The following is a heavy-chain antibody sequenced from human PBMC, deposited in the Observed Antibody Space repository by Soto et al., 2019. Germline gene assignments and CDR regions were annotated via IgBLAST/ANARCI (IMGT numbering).Heavy chain of an antibody. V-gene: IGHV3-33*01. CDR2: FWYDASDK. J-gene: IGHJ4*02. CDR1: GFTFTSYS. Sequence: QVQVVESGGGVVPLGGSLRLSCVVSGFTFTSYSMHWVRQAPGKGLEWVSTFWYDASDKTYADSVEGRFTISRNPSRSTLFLQMDNLRADDTAIYYCVFGAWNEYFFDFWGQEILVTVSP. CDR3: VFGAWNEYFFDF. D-gene: IGHD3-10*02.